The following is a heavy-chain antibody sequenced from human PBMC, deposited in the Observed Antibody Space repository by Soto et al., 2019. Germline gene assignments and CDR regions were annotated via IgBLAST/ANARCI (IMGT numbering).Heavy chain of an antibody. CDR1: GFTFSDYY. CDR3: ARDMHKVNGSDV. CDR2: ITSSGTYT. J-gene: IGHJ6*02. V-gene: IGHV3-11*05. Sequence: GGSLRLSCSLSGFTFSDYYMSWIRQAPGKGLEWISYITSSGTYTMYADSVKGRFTISRDNARNSLYLQMNNLRADDTAVYYCARDMHKVNGSDVWGQGT. D-gene: IGHD2-2*01.